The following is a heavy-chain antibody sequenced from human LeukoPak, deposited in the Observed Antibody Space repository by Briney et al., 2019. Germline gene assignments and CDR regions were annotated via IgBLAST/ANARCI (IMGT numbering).Heavy chain of an antibody. Sequence: GESLKISCSGSGYSFPIYWIGWVRQMPGKGLEWMGIIYPADSDTRYSPSFQGQVTISADKSISTAYLQWSSLKASGTAMYYCARQYMTSAPFDYWGQGTQVTVSS. CDR2: IYPADSDT. CDR1: GYSFPIYW. J-gene: IGHJ4*02. V-gene: IGHV5-51*01. D-gene: IGHD3-16*01. CDR3: ARQYMTSAPFDY.